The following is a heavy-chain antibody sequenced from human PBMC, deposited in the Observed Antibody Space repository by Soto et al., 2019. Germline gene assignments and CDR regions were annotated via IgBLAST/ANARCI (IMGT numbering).Heavy chain of an antibody. CDR3: ARDCSGGSCYPALGA. CDR1: GFAVSNTY. Sequence: EVHLVEAGGGLIQPGGSLTLSCAASGFAVSNTYMSWVRQAPGRGLEWVSFIYSDGTTCYADSVKGRFTISRDTSKNTLSLQMNSRRAEDTAVYYCARDCSGGSCYPALGAWGQGTLVTVSS. J-gene: IGHJ5*02. D-gene: IGHD2-15*01. CDR2: IYSDGTT. V-gene: IGHV3-53*01.